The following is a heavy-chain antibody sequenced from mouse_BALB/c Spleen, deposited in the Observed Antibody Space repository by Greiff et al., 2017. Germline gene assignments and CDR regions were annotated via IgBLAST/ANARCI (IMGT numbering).Heavy chain of an antibody. D-gene: IGHD4-1*01. J-gene: IGHJ2*01. CDR2: IDPANGNT. CDR1: GFNIKDTY. Sequence: EVQVVESGAELVKPGASVKLSCTASGFNIKDTYMHWVKQRPEQGLEWIGRIDPANGNTKYDPKFQGKATITADTSSNTAYLQLSSLTSEDTAVYYCASVLGRQDYWGQGTTLTVSS. CDR3: ASVLGRQDY. V-gene: IGHV14-3*02.